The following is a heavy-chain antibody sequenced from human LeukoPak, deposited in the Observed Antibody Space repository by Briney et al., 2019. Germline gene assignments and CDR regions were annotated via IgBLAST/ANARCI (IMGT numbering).Heavy chain of an antibody. CDR1: GGSFSGYY. CDR3: ARGPFDY. Sequence: SETLSLTCAVYGGSFSGYYWSWIRQPPGKGLEWIGEINHSGSTNYNPSLKSRVTISVDTSKNQFSLKLSSVTAADTAVYYCARGPFDYWGQGTLVTVSP. J-gene: IGHJ4*02. CDR2: INHSGST. V-gene: IGHV4-34*01.